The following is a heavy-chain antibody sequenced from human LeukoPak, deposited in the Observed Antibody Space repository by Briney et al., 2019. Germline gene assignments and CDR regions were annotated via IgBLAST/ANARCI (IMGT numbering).Heavy chain of an antibody. V-gene: IGHV3-15*01. CDR3: TTDDWPY. CDR1: GFTFSNAW. J-gene: IGHJ4*02. CDR2: IKSKTAGRST. Sequence: PGGSLRLSCAASGFTFSNAWMNWVRQAPGQGLEWVGRIKSKTAGRSTEYAAPVKGRFTISRDDSKNTLYLQMNSLKTEDTAVYYCTTDDWPYGGQGTLVTVSS. D-gene: IGHD3-9*01.